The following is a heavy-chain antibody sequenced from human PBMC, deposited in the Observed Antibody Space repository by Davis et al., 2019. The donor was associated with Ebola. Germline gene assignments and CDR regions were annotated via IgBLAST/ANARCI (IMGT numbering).Heavy chain of an antibody. Sequence: GESLKISCKGSGYSFTSYWISWVRQMPGKGLEWMGRIDPSDSYTNYSPSFQGQVSISADKSISTAYLQWSSLKASDTAIYYCARYSGYDGDFDYWGQGTLVTVSS. J-gene: IGHJ4*02. CDR3: ARYSGYDGDFDY. CDR2: IDPSDSYT. V-gene: IGHV5-10-1*04. CDR1: GYSFTSYW. D-gene: IGHD5-12*01.